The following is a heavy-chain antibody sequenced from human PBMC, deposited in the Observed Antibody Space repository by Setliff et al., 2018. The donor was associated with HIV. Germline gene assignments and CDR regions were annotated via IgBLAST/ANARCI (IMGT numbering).Heavy chain of an antibody. CDR2: IYYSGST. V-gene: IGHV4-59*08. J-gene: IGHJ6*03. CDR1: GGSISNYY. CDR3: ARQHYYDSSGRNLMDV. Sequence: SETLSLTCTVSGGSISNYYWGWIRQPPGKGLEWIGYIYYSGSTTYNPSLESRVTISIDTSKNQFSLKLSSVTAADTAVYYCARQHYYDSSGRNLMDVWGKGTTVTVSS. D-gene: IGHD3-22*01.